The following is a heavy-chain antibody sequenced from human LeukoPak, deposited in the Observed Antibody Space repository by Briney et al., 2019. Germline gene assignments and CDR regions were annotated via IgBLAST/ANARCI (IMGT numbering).Heavy chain of an antibody. CDR3: ARGLLRFLSPVGFDM. D-gene: IGHD3-3*01. V-gene: IGHV4-34*01. Sequence: PSETLSLTCAVYGGSFSGYYWSWIRQPPGKGLEWIGEINHSGSTNYNPSLKSRVTISVDTSKNQFSLKLSSVTAAGTAVYYCARGLLRFLSPVGFDMWGQGTMVTVSS. J-gene: IGHJ3*02. CDR2: INHSGST. CDR1: GGSFSGYY.